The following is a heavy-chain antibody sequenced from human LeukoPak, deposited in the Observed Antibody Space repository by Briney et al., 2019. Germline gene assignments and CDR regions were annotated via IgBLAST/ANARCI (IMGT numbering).Heavy chain of an antibody. D-gene: IGHD2-21*02. CDR1: GFTFSSYG. Sequence: GGSLRLSCAASGFTFSSYGMHWVRQAPGKGLEWVAVIWYDGTNKYYADSVKGRFTISRDNSENTLYLQMNSLRAEDTAVYYCARIGGDRDPFDYWGQGTLITVSS. J-gene: IGHJ4*02. CDR3: ARIGGDRDPFDY. V-gene: IGHV3-33*01. CDR2: IWYDGTNK.